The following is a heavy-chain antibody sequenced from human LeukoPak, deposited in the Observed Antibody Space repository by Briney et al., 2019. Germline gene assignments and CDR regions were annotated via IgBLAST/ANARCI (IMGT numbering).Heavy chain of an antibody. V-gene: IGHV3-21*01. CDR3: ARDPYSGNYGNYYYYYMDV. D-gene: IGHD1-26*01. J-gene: IGHJ6*03. CDR2: ISSSSSYI. CDR1: GFTFSSYS. Sequence: GGSLRLSCAASGFTFSSYSMNWVRQAPGKGLEWVSSISSSSSYIYYADSVKGRFTISRGNAKNSLYLQMNSLRAEDTALYFCARDPYSGNYGNYYYYYMDVWGKGTTVTISS.